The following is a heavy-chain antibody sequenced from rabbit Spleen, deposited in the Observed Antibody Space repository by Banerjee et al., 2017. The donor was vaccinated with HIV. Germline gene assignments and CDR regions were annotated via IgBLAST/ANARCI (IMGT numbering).Heavy chain of an antibody. J-gene: IGHJ4*01. CDR3: ATGDATYGGPGYVNLNL. Sequence: QSLEESGGVLVKPGASLTLTCTASGFDFSSDTMCWVRQAPGKGLEWSACMDVGVSGNTYYASWAKGRFTISKISSTTVTLQMTSLTAADTATYFCATGDATYGGPGYVNLNLWGPGTLVTVS. CDR2: MDVGVSGNT. D-gene: IGHD3-1*01. V-gene: IGHV1S40*01. CDR1: GFDFSSDT.